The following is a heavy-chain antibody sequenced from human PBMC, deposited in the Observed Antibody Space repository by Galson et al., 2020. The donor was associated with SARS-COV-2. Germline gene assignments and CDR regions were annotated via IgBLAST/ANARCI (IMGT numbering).Heavy chain of an antibody. Sequence: SETLSLTCAVYGGSFSGFYWNWIRQPPGKGLEWIGEIDHSGSTNYNPSLKSRVTISVDTSKNQFSLKLSSVTAADTAVYYCARYPSENRFWSRNWFDPWGQGTLVTVSS. J-gene: IGHJ5*02. CDR3: ARYPSENRFWSRNWFDP. CDR1: GGSFSGFY. V-gene: IGHV4-34*01. CDR2: IDHSGST. D-gene: IGHD3-3*01.